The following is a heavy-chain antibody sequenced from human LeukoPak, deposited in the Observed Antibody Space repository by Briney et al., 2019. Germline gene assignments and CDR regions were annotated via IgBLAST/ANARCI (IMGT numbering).Heavy chain of an antibody. Sequence: SETLSLTCTVSGGSISRYYWSWIRQPPGKGLEWIGYIYTSGSTNYNPSLKSRVTISVDTSKNQFSLKLSSVTAADTAVYYCARRGSGYSFDYWRQGTLVTVSS. CDR2: IYTSGST. CDR1: GGSISRYY. CDR3: ARRGSGYSFDY. V-gene: IGHV4-4*09. J-gene: IGHJ4*02. D-gene: IGHD3-22*01.